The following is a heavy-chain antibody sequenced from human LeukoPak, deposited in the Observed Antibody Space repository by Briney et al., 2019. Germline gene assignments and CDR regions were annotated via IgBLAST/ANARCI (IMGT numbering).Heavy chain of an antibody. J-gene: IGHJ4*02. V-gene: IGHV4-30-2*01. Sequence: PSETLSLTCAVSGGSISSGGYPWSWIRQPPGKGLEWIGYIYHSGTTYYNPSLKSRVTISIDRSKNQFSLKLSSVTAADTAVYYCARVARWGNYFDYWGQGTLVTVSS. CDR1: GGSISSGGYP. CDR2: IYHSGTT. D-gene: IGHD1-26*01. CDR3: ARVARWGNYFDY.